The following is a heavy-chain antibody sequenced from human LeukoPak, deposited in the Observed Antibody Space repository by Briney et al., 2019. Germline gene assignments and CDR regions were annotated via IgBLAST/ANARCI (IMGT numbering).Heavy chain of an antibody. J-gene: IGHJ4*02. V-gene: IGHV4-34*01. Sequence: PSETLSLTCAVYSGSFSGYYWSWIRQPPGKGLEWIGEINHSGSTNYNPSLKSRVTISVDTSKNQFSLKLSSVTAADTAVYYCASLKASYSSSSNDYWGQGTLVTVSS. CDR1: SGSFSGYY. CDR2: INHSGST. D-gene: IGHD6-13*01. CDR3: ASLKASYSSSSNDY.